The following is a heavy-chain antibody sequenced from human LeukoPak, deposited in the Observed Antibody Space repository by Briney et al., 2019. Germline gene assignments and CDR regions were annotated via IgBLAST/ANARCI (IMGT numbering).Heavy chain of an antibody. CDR3: AKLKWELLQYYFDY. CDR1: GFTFSSYG. Sequence: GGSLRLSCAASGFTFSSYGMSWVRQAPGKGLEWVSAISGSGGSTYYADSVKGRFTISRDNSKNTLYLQMNSLRAEDTAVYYCAKLKWELLQYYFDYWGQGTLVTVSS. J-gene: IGHJ4*02. D-gene: IGHD1-26*01. V-gene: IGHV3-23*01. CDR2: ISGSGGST.